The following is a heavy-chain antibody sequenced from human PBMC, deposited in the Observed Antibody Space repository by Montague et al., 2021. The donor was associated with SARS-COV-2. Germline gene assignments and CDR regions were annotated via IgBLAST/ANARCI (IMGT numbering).Heavy chain of an antibody. Sequence: SETLSLTCTVSGGSVSSSNYYWDWIRQPPGKGLEWIGSIHYSGSTYYKPSLKSRVTISLDTSKNQFSLKLNSVTAADTAVYYCSRGDFGVVIIPYYYYYMDVWGKGTTVTVSS. CDR1: GGSVSSSNYY. CDR2: IHYSGST. D-gene: IGHD3-3*01. CDR3: SRGDFGVVIIPYYYYYMDV. V-gene: IGHV4-39*01. J-gene: IGHJ6*03.